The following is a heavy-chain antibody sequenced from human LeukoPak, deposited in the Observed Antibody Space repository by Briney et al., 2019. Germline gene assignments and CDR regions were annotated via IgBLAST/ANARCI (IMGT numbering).Heavy chain of an antibody. D-gene: IGHD4-17*01. J-gene: IGHJ6*03. V-gene: IGHV4-38-2*02. CDR3: ARSYGDYVVFHYYYYMDV. Sequence: SETLSLTCTVSGYPISSGYYWGWIRQPPGKGLEWIGSIYHSGSTYYNPSLKSRVTISVDTSKNQFSLKLSSVTAADTAVYYCARSYGDYVVFHYYYYMDVWGKGTTVTVSS. CDR2: IYHSGST. CDR1: GYPISSGYY.